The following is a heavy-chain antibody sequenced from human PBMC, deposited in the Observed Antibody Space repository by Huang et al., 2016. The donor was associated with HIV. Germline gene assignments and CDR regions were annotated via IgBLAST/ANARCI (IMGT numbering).Heavy chain of an antibody. Sequence: EVQLVESGGGLVQPGGSLRLSCAASGFTFSSYWRRWCRQAPGKGRVWLSRINNDGDITTYADSVKGRSTSSRDNARNTMYLQMTTLSAGDTAVYYCARHRSSGGVEEAFDIWGPGTLVTVAS. V-gene: IGHV3-74*03. D-gene: IGHD2-8*02. CDR1: GFTFSSYW. J-gene: IGHJ3*02. CDR3: ARHRSSGGVEEAFDI. CDR2: INNDGDIT.